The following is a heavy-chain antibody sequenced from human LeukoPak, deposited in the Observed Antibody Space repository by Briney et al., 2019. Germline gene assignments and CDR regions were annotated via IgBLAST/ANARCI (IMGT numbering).Heavy chain of an antibody. CDR3: AKDRPNYYGSNGHYYKLNGDC. J-gene: IGHJ4*02. CDR1: GFTFSSYA. D-gene: IGHD3-22*01. V-gene: IGHV3-23*01. CDR2: ITSSGAAT. Sequence: PGGSLRLSCAASGFTFSSYAMSWVRQAPGKGQEWVSSITSSGAATYYADSVKGRFTISRDNSDNTLYLQMNSLRAEDTAVYYCAKDRPNYYGSNGHYYKLNGDCWGQGTLVTVSS.